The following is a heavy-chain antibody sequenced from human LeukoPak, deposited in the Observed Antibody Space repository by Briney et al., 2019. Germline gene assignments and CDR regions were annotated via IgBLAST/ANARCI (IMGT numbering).Heavy chain of an antibody. Sequence: GGSLRLSCAASGFTFSDHYMTWIRQAPGKGLEWVSYITNSGRDADYSDSVRGRFTTSRDNAKNSLYLQMNGLRPEDTAIYYCGRGHFGLDVWGKGTTVTVSS. V-gene: IGHV3-11*06. CDR2: ITNSGRDA. CDR1: GFTFSDHY. J-gene: IGHJ6*04. CDR3: GRGHFGLDV.